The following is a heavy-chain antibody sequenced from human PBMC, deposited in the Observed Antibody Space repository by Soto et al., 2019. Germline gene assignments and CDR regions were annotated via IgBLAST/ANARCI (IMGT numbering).Heavy chain of an antibody. J-gene: IGHJ6*02. V-gene: IGHV3-66*01. CDR3: ARDKSPLWFGELGYYYYGMDV. Sequence: GGSLRLSCAASGFTVSSNYMSWVRQAPGKGLEWVSVIYSGGGTYYADSVKGRFTISRDNSKNTLYLQMNSLRAEDTAVYYCARDKSPLWFGELGYYYYGMDVWGQGTTVTVSS. D-gene: IGHD3-10*01. CDR2: IYSGGGT. CDR1: GFTVSSNY.